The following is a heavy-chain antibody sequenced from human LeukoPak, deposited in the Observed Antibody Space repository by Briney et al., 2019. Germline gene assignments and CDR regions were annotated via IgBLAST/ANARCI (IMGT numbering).Heavy chain of an antibody. CDR1: GASINNNF. CDR2: IYSSGSA. V-gene: IGHV4-59*08. D-gene: IGHD3-22*01. Sequence: PSETLSLTCTVSGASINNNFWTWIRQPPGKGLEWIGYIYSSGSANYNPSLKSRFIISGDTSKNQISLNLTSVTAADTAVYFCARHRDYYDTWGHGTLVTVSS. CDR3: ARHRDYYDT. J-gene: IGHJ4*01.